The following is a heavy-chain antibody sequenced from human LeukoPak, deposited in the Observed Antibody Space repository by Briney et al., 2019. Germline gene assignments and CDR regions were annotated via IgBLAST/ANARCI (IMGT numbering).Heavy chain of an antibody. CDR3: ARGHLTMVRRSNWFDP. CDR2: IYYSGST. J-gene: IGHJ5*02. D-gene: IGHD3-10*01. CDR1: GGSISSGDYY. Sequence: SETLSLTCTVSGGSISSGDYYWSWIRQPPGKGLEWIGYIYYSGSTYYNPSLKSRVTISVDTSKNQFSLKLSSVTAADTAVYYCARGHLTMVRRSNWFDPWGQGTLVTVSS. V-gene: IGHV4-30-4*01.